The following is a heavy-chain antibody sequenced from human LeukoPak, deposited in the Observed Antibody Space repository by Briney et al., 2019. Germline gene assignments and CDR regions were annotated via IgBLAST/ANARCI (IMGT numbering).Heavy chain of an antibody. Sequence: PGGSLRLSCAASGFTFNNYWLHWVRQAPGKGPVWVSHINGDGSVTGYADSVKGRFTISRDNAKNSLYLQMNSLKTEDTAVYYCTTDPGYSYGPEDAFDIWGQGTMVAVSS. D-gene: IGHD5-18*01. V-gene: IGHV3-74*01. CDR1: GFTFNNYW. CDR3: TTDPGYSYGPEDAFDI. J-gene: IGHJ3*02. CDR2: INGDGSVT.